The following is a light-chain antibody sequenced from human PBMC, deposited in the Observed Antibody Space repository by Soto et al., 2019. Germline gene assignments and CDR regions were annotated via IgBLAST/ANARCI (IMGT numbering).Light chain of an antibody. Sequence: DIVTTQSPDSLAVSLGERATINCKSSQSVLYSSNNENYLAWYQQKPGQPPSLLIYWASTRESGVPDRFSGSGSGTDFTLTISSLQAEDVAVYYCQQYYSTPPTFGQGTKVEIK. V-gene: IGKV4-1*01. CDR3: QQYYSTPPT. CDR2: WAS. J-gene: IGKJ1*01. CDR1: QSVLYSSNNENY.